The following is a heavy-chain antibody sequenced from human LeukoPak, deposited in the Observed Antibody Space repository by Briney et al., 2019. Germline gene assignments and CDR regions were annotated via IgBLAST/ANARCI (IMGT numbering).Heavy chain of an antibody. Sequence: PSETLSLTCTVSGVSISSSSYYWGWIRQPPGKGLEWIASIYYSGSTYYNPSLKSRVTISVDTSKNQFSLKLSSVTAADTAVYYCARESSPYCSSTSCYIWYFDLWGRGTLVTVSS. CDR3: ARESSPYCSSTSCYIWYFDL. CDR2: IYYSGST. V-gene: IGHV4-39*07. D-gene: IGHD2-2*02. J-gene: IGHJ2*01. CDR1: GVSISSSSYY.